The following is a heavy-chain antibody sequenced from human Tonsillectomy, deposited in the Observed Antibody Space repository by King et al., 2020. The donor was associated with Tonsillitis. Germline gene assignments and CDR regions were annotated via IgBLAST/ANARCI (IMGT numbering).Heavy chain of an antibody. Sequence: VQLQQWGAGLLKPSETLSLTCAVYGGSFSGYYWSWIRQPPGKGLEWIGEIDHSGSTNYNPSLKSRVTISVDTSKNQFSLKLNSVTAADTAVNYCARGRDFSYYWGQGTLVTVSS. CDR2: IDHSGST. V-gene: IGHV4-34*01. D-gene: IGHD3-3*01. CDR3: ARGRDFSYY. J-gene: IGHJ4*02. CDR1: GGSFSGYY.